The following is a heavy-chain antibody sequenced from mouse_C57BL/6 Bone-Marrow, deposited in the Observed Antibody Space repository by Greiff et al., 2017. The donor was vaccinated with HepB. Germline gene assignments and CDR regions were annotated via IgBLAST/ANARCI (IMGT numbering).Heavy chain of an antibody. Sequence: VQLQQSGPELVKPGASVKISCKASGYTFTDYYMNWVKQSHGKSLEWIGDINSNNGGTSYNQKFKGKATLTVDKSSSTAYMELRSLTSEDSAVYYCARGEGFAYWGQGTLVTVSA. J-gene: IGHJ3*01. CDR2: INSNNGGT. CDR1: GYTFTDYY. CDR3: ARGEGFAY. V-gene: IGHV1-26*01.